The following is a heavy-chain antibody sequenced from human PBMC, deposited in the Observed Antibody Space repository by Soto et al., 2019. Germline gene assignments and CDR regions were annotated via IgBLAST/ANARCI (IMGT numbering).Heavy chain of an antibody. CDR1: GGTFSTYA. CDR3: ASGIQLWLRRINNGYSG. CDR2: INPMFGTA. Sequence: QVQLVQSGAEVKKPESSVKVSCKAPGGTFSTYAISWVRQAPGQGVEWMGGINPMFGTANYAQRFQDRVTITADASTNTVYMEPSTLTSEATAVYFCASGIQLWLRRINNGYSGWGQGTLVTVSS. D-gene: IGHD5-18*01. V-gene: IGHV1-69*12. J-gene: IGHJ4*02.